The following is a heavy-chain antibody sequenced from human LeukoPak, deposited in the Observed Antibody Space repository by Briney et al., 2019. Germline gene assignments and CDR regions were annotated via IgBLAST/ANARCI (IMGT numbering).Heavy chain of an antibody. CDR3: ARDLSHCSSTSCYDY. CDR2: IYYSGST. V-gene: IGHV4-59*01. CDR1: GGSISSYY. J-gene: IGHJ4*02. Sequence: SETLSLTCTVSGGSISSYYWSWIRQPPGKGLEWIGYIYYSGSTNYNPSLKGRVTISVDTSKNQFSLKLSSVTAADTAVYYCARDLSHCSSTSCYDYWGQGTLVTVSS. D-gene: IGHD2-2*01.